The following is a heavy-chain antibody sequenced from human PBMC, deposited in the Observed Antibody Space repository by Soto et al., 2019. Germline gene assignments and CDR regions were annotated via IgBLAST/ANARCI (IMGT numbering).Heavy chain of an antibody. Sequence: GGSLRLSCVVSGSTFSSGDMSWVRQAPGRGLEWVSGISDSGGSTYYADSVEGRFTISRDNAKNTLYLQMKSLRVEDTALYYCAKDGGWSLAVAGLFDYWGPGTQVTVSS. J-gene: IGHJ4*02. D-gene: IGHD6-19*01. V-gene: IGHV3-23*01. CDR1: GSTFSSGD. CDR3: AKDGGWSLAVAGLFDY. CDR2: ISDSGGST.